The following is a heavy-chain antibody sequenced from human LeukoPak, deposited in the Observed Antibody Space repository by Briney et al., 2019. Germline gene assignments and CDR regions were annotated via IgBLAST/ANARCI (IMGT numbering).Heavy chain of an antibody. CDR3: ARQVDV. Sequence: SQTLSLTCTVSGYSISSGYYWGWIRQPPGKGLEWIGSIYHSGSTYYNPSLKSRVTISVDTSKNQFSLKLSSVTAADTAVYYCARQVDVWGKGTTVTVSS. V-gene: IGHV4-38-2*02. CDR1: GYSISSGYY. CDR2: IYHSGST. J-gene: IGHJ6*04.